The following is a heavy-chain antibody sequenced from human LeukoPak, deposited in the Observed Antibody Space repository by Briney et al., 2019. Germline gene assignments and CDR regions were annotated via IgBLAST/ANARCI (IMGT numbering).Heavy chain of an antibody. CDR2: INPSGGST. Sequence: ASVKVSCKASGGTFSSYAISWVRQAPGQGLEWMGIINPSGGSTSYAQKFQGRVTMTRDTSTSTVYMELSSLRSEDTAVYYCARQGPGFDYWGQGTLVTVSS. CDR1: GGTFSSYA. D-gene: IGHD7-27*01. V-gene: IGHV1-46*01. J-gene: IGHJ4*02. CDR3: ARQGPGFDY.